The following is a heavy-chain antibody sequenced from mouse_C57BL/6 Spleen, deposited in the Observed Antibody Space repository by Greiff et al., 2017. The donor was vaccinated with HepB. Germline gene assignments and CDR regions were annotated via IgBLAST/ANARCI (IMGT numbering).Heavy chain of an antibody. V-gene: IGHV1-47*01. J-gene: IGHJ1*03. CDR3: ARGETSPSYWYFDV. D-gene: IGHD6-1*01. CDR1: GYTFTTYP. Sequence: VQLQHSGAELVKPGASMKMSCKASGYTFTTYPIEWMKQNHGKSLEWIGNFHPYNDDTKYNEKFKGKATLTVEKSSSTVYLELSRLTSDDSAVYYCARGETSPSYWYFDVWGTGTTVTVSS. CDR2: FHPYNDDT.